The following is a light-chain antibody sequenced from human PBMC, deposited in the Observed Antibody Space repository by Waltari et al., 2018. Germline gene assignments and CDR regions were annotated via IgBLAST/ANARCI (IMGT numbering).Light chain of an antibody. Sequence: EIVLTQSPATLSLSPGERATLSCRARQSVSSYLAWYQQKPGQAPRLLIYDASNRATGIPARFSGSGSGTDFTLTISSLEPEDFAVYYCQQRSNWPPEITFGPGTKVDIK. CDR2: DAS. V-gene: IGKV3-11*01. J-gene: IGKJ3*01. CDR1: QSVSSY. CDR3: QQRSNWPPEIT.